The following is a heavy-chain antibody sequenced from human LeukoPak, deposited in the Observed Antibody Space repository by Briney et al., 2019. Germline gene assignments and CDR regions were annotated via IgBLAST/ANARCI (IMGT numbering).Heavy chain of an antibody. V-gene: IGHV1-2*02. Sequence: ASVKVSCKASGYTFTGYYMHWVRHAPGQGLEWMGWINPNSGGTNYAQKFKGRVTMTRDTSISTAYMGLSRLRSDDTAVYYCARVVAAAGRNNWFDTWGQGTLVTVSS. CDR2: INPNSGGT. CDR1: GYTFTGYY. D-gene: IGHD6-13*01. CDR3: ARVVAAAGRNNWFDT. J-gene: IGHJ5*02.